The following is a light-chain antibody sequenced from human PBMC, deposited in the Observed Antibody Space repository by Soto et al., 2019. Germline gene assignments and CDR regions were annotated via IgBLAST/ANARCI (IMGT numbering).Light chain of an antibody. CDR3: CSFTSGNTAYV. Sequence: QSALTQPGSVSGSPGQSITISCTGTSSDIGGYNYVSWYQQHPGKAPKLMIYEVTNRPSGVSTRFSGSNSGNTASLTISGLQAEDDADYYCCSFTSGNTAYVFGTGTKLTVL. J-gene: IGLJ1*01. V-gene: IGLV2-14*01. CDR2: EVT. CDR1: SSDIGGYNY.